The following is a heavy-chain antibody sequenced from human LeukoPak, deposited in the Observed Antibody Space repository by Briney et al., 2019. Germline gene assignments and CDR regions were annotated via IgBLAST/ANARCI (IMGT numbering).Heavy chain of an antibody. CDR2: IYSGDST. V-gene: IGHV3-23*03. J-gene: IGHJ6*04. CDR3: AELGTTMIGGV. D-gene: IGHD3-10*02. CDR1: GFTFSSYA. Sequence: GGSLRLSCAASGFTFSSYAMSWVRQAPAKGLDWVSVIYSGDSTYYADSVKGRFTISRDNAKNSLYLQMNSLRAEDTAVYYCAELGTTMIGGVWGKGTTVTISS.